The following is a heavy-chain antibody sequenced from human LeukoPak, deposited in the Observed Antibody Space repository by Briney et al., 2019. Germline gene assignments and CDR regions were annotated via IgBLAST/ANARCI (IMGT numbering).Heavy chain of an antibody. Sequence: TGGSLRLSCAASGFTFSSYGMHWVRQAPGKGLEWVAVIWYDGSTKYYADSVKGRFIISRDNSKNTLYLQMNSLRAEDTAVYYCARDGIGAATVEYYFDYWGQGTLVAVS. CDR1: GFTFSSYG. CDR3: ARDGIGAATVEYYFDY. D-gene: IGHD2-15*01. J-gene: IGHJ4*02. CDR2: IWYDGSTK. V-gene: IGHV3-33*01.